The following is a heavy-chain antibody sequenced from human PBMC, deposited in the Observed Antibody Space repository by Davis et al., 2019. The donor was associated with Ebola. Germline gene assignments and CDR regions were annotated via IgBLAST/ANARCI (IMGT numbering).Heavy chain of an antibody. CDR2: ISGSGGST. CDR1: GFTFSSYA. V-gene: IGHV3-23*01. D-gene: IGHD2-21*02. CDR3: AKKIVVVTAIHAFDI. Sequence: GESLKISCAASGFTFSSYAMSWVRQAPGKGLEWVSAISGSGGSTYYADSVKGRFTISRDNSKNTLYLQMNSLRAEDTAVYYCAKKIVVVTAIHAFDIWGQGTMVTVSS. J-gene: IGHJ3*02.